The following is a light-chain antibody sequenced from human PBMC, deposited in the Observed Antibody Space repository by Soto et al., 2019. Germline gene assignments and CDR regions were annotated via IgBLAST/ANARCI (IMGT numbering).Light chain of an antibody. J-gene: IGKJ5*01. Sequence: VVMTQSPVTLSVSSGEGAYLSCRASYSVNSNLAWYQQKPGQAPRLLIYRASTRATGIAARFSGSGSGTEFTLTIASLQSEDSAVYYGQQYDSWPMTFGQGTRLEIK. CDR1: YSVNSN. CDR2: RAS. CDR3: QQYDSWPMT. V-gene: IGKV3-15*01.